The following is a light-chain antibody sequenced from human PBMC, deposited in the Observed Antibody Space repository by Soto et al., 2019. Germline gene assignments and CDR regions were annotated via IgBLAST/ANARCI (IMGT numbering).Light chain of an antibody. CDR2: EVS. J-gene: IGLJ2*01. CDR1: SSDIGGYNY. Sequence: QSALTQPASVSRSPGQSITISCTGTSSDIGGYNYVSWYQQHPGKAPKLMIYEVSNRPSGVSNRFSGSKSGNTASLTISGLQAEYAADYYCSSFRSTTTLFGGGTKLT. CDR3: SSFRSTTTL. V-gene: IGLV2-14*01.